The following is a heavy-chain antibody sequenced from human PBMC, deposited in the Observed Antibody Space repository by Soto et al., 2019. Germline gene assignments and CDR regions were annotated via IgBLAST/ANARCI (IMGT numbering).Heavy chain of an antibody. CDR1: GYSISSGYY. J-gene: IGHJ4*02. CDR2: TYYGASS. D-gene: IGHD6-13*01. V-gene: IGHV4-38-2*01. CDR3: VRVAGSASWYETDS. Sequence: SETLSLTCAVSGYSISSGYYWGWVRQPPGKGLEWLGTTYYGASSYYNPSLRSRITILLDASTNQLSLKLSSVTAADTAVYFCVRVAGSASWYETDSWGQGILVTVS.